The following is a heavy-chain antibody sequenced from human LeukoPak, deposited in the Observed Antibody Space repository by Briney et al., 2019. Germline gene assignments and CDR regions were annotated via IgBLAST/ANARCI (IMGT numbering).Heavy chain of an antibody. D-gene: IGHD2/OR15-2a*01. J-gene: IGHJ4*02. CDR1: RGSIIGRW. V-gene: IGHV4-59*11. CDR3: ARRNTADASIDF. CDR2: IFYNGAI. Sequence: SETLSLTCTVSRGSIIGRWWRWVRQPLGRGREWIGDIFYNGAINYNPPLKGRLTMSLDTSKNQFPLKLSSVKAADTAMYYCARRNTADASIDFWRQGTLVIAFS.